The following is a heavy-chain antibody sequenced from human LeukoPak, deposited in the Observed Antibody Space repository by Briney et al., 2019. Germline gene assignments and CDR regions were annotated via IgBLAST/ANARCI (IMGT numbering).Heavy chain of an antibody. V-gene: IGHV3-33*01. CDR2: IWYDGSNK. Sequence: GGSLRLSCAASGFTLSSYGMHWVRQTPGKGLEWVAVIWYDGSNKYYADSVKGRFTISRDNSKNTLYLQMNSLRAEDTAVYYCARDIPGENYYDSSGAFDIWGQGTMVTVSS. D-gene: IGHD3-22*01. CDR3: ARDIPGENYYDSSGAFDI. CDR1: GFTLSSYG. J-gene: IGHJ3*02.